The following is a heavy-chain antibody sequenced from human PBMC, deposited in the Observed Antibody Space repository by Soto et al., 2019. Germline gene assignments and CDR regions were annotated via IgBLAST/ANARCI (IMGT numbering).Heavy chain of an antibody. J-gene: IGHJ4*02. Sequence: GGSLRLSCAASGFTFSSYSMSWVRQAPGKGLEWVSSISSSSSYIYYADSVKGRFTISRDNAKNSLNLQMNSLRAEDTAMFYCARSYDILTGYSGFDYWGQGTLVTVSS. CDR2: ISSSSSYI. CDR3: ARSYDILTGYSGFDY. CDR1: GFTFSSYS. D-gene: IGHD3-9*01. V-gene: IGHV3-21*01.